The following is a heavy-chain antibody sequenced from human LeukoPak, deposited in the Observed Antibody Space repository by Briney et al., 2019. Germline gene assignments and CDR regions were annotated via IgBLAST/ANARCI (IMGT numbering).Heavy chain of an antibody. CDR1: GFTFSSYA. J-gene: IGHJ4*02. D-gene: IGHD3-22*01. V-gene: IGHV3-23*01. CDR3: AKDALMYYYDSSGYDY. CDR2: ISGSGGST. Sequence: GGSLRLSCAASGFTFSSYAMSWVRQAPGKGLEWVSAISGSGGSTYYADSVKGRFTISRDNSKNTPYLQMNSLRAEDTAVYYCAKDALMYYYDSSGYDYWGQGTLVTVSS.